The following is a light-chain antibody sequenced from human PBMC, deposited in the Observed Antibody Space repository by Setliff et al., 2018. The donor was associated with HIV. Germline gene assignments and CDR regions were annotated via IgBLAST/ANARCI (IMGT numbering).Light chain of an antibody. CDR3: CSYAGSYTYVV. CDR1: SSDVGRYKY. J-gene: IGLJ2*01. Sequence: QSALAQTRSVSGSPGQSVTISCTGTSSDVGRYKYVSWYQQHPGKAPTLMIYDVTKRPSGVPDRFSGSKSGNTASLTISGLQAEDEADYYCCSYAGSYTYVVFGGGTK. V-gene: IGLV2-11*01. CDR2: DVT.